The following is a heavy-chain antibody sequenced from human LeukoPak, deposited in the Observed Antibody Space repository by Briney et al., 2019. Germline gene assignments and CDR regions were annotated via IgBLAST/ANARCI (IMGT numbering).Heavy chain of an antibody. D-gene: IGHD5-12*01. J-gene: IGHJ4*02. Sequence: GGSLRLSCAASGFIFSSHGMNWVRQAPGKGLEWVSGISPSGDITYYADSVKGRFTISRDNSKNTLYLQMNSLRAEDTAVYYCARGPSGYHNTGGQGTLVTVSS. CDR2: ISPSGDIT. CDR3: ARGPSGYHNT. CDR1: GFIFSSHG. V-gene: IGHV3-23*01.